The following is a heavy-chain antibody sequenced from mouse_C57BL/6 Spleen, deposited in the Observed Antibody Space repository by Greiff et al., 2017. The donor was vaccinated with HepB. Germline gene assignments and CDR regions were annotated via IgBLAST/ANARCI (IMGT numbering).Heavy chain of an antibody. D-gene: IGHD1-1*01. CDR3: AADGSSFYYFDY. Sequence: DVKLQESGPGLVKPSQSLSLTCSVTGYSITSGYYWNWIRQFPGNKLEWMGYISYDGSNNYNPSLKNRISITRDTSKNQFFLKLNSVTTEDTATYYCAADGSSFYYFDYWGQGTTLTVSS. J-gene: IGHJ2*01. CDR2: ISYDGSN. V-gene: IGHV3-6*01. CDR1: GYSITSGYY.